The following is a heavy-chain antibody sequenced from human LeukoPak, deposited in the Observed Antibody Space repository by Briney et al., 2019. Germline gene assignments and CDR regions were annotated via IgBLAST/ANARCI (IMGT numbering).Heavy chain of an antibody. CDR1: GFTFSSYG. CDR3: AKDQGGSYGGFDY. D-gene: IGHD1-26*01. V-gene: IGHV3-20*04. CDR2: INWNGGST. Sequence: PGGSLRLSCAASGFTFSSYGMHWVRQAPGKGLEWVSGINWNGGSTGYADSVKGRFTISRDNAKNSLYLQMNSLRAEDTALYYCAKDQGGSYGGFDYWGQGTLVTVSS. J-gene: IGHJ4*02.